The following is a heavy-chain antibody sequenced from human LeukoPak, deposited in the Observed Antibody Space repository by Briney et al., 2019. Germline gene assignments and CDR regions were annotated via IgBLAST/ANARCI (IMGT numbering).Heavy chain of an antibody. D-gene: IGHD3-10*01. Sequence: GGSLRLSCAASGFTFSSYSMNWVRQAPGKGLEWVSSISSSSSYIYYADSVKGRFTISRDNAKNSLNLQMNSLRAEDTAVYYCARDYLLSGSGSRIFDYWGQGTLVTVSS. CDR1: GFTFSSYS. CDR2: ISSSSSYI. CDR3: ARDYLLSGSGSRIFDY. J-gene: IGHJ4*02. V-gene: IGHV3-21*01.